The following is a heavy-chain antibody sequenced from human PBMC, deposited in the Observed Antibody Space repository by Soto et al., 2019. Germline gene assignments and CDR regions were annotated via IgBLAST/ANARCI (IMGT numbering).Heavy chain of an antibody. CDR3: AKGSTGQVIVVVTAIKYFPH. J-gene: IGHJ1*01. V-gene: IGHV3-23*01. CDR2: ISGSGGST. Sequence: PGWSLRLSCAASGFTFSSYAMSWVRQAPGKGLEWVSAISGSGGSTYYADSVKGRFTISRDNSKNTLYLQMNSLRAEDTAVYYCAKGSTGQVIVVVTAIKYFPHWGKLTLAILPS. CDR1: GFTFSSYA. D-gene: IGHD2-21*02.